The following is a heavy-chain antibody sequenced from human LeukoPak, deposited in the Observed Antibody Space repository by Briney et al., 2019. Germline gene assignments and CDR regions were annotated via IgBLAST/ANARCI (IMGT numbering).Heavy chain of an antibody. D-gene: IGHD6-19*01. CDR3: ARGSGWYSHYYYYYMDV. CDR1: GGSFSGYY. CDR2: INHSGST. V-gene: IGHV4-34*01. Sequence: SETLSLTCAVYGGSFSGYYWSWIRQPPGKGLEWIGEINHSGSTNYNPSLKSRVTISVDTSKNQFSLKLSSVTAAETAVYYCARGSGWYSHYYYYYMDVWGKGTTVTVSS. J-gene: IGHJ6*03.